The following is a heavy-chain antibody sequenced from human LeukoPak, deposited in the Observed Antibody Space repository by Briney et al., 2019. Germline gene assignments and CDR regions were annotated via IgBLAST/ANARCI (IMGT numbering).Heavy chain of an antibody. CDR2: INPNSGGT. V-gene: IGHV1-2*04. D-gene: IGHD2-15*01. CDR3: ARAGYCSGGSCYDWFDP. Sequence: ASVKVSCKASGYTFTSYGISWVRQAPGQGLEWMGWINPNSGGTNYAQKFQGWVTMTRDTSISTAYMELSRLRSDDTAVYYCARAGYCSGGSCYDWFDPWGQGTLVTVSS. CDR1: GYTFTSYG. J-gene: IGHJ5*02.